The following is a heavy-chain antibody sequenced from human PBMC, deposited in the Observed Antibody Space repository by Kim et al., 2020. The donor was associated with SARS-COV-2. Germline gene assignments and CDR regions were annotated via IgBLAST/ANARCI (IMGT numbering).Heavy chain of an antibody. J-gene: IGHJ5*02. CDR2: INTNTGNP. V-gene: IGHV7-4-1*02. CDR3: ASGPAYCSSTSCYLWFDP. D-gene: IGHD2-2*01. CDR1: GYTFTSYA. Sequence: ASVKVSCKASGYTFTSYAMNWVRQAPGQGLEWMGWINTNTGNPTYAQGFTGRFVFSLDTSVSTAYLQISSLKAEDTAMYYCASGPAYCSSTSCYLWFDPWGQGTLVTVSS.